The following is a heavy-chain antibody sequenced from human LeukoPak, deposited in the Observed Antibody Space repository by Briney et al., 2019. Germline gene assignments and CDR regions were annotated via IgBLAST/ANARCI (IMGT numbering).Heavy chain of an antibody. CDR2: IYHSGST. Sequence: SETLSLTCAVSGYSISSGYYWGWIRQPPGKGLEWIGRIYHSGSTYYNPSLKSRVTISVDTSKNLFSLKLSSVTAAETAVYYCARLTFNCGGDCYVDYWGQGTLVTVSS. V-gene: IGHV4-38-2*01. CDR3: ARLTFNCGGDCYVDY. J-gene: IGHJ4*02. CDR1: GYSISSGYY. D-gene: IGHD2-21*01.